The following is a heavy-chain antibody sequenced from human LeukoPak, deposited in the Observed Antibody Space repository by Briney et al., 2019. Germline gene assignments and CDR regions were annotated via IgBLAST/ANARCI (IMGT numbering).Heavy chain of an antibody. Sequence: PGGSLRLSCAASGFTFSSHSMNWIRQAPGKGLGWVSYISGSSSSIFYADSVKGRFTISRDNAKNSLYLQMGSLRAEDTAAYYCVRVLYGDFTPSFIYGMDVWGQGTTVTVSS. CDR1: GFTFSSHS. CDR2: ISGSSSSI. J-gene: IGHJ6*02. D-gene: IGHD4-17*01. CDR3: VRVLYGDFTPSFIYGMDV. V-gene: IGHV3-48*04.